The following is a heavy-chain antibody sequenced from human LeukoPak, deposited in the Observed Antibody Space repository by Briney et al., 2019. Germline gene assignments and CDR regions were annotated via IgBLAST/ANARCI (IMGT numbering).Heavy chain of an antibody. V-gene: IGHV3-48*02. CDR3: ARDYSSSGTFFGYYYGMDV. D-gene: IGHD2-2*01. Sequence: GGSLRLSCSASGFTFSESAMHWVRQAPGKGLEWISYISGSSKIIHWAESLKGRFTISRDNAKNSLYLQMNSLRDEDTAVYYCARDYSSSGTFFGYYYGMDVWGQGTTVTVSS. J-gene: IGHJ6*02. CDR1: GFTFSESA. CDR2: ISGSSKII.